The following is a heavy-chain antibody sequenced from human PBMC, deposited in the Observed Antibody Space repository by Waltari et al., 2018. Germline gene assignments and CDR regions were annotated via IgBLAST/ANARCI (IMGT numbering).Heavy chain of an antibody. CDR2: FDPEDGET. CDR3: ATKPYYYDSSGHYY. V-gene: IGHV1-24*01. J-gene: IGHJ4*02. CDR1: GYSLTELS. D-gene: IGHD3-22*01. Sequence: QVQLVQSGAEVKKPGASVKVSCKVSGYSLTELSMHWVRQAPGKGLEWMGGFDPEDGETIYATKFQGRVTMTEDTSTDTAYMELSSLGSEDTAVYYCATKPYYYDSSGHYYWGQGTLVTVSS.